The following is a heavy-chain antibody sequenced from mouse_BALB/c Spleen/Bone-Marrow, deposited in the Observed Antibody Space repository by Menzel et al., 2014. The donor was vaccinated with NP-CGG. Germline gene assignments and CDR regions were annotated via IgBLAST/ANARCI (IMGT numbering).Heavy chain of an antibody. CDR3: ARVYYGYDGTSSWFAY. D-gene: IGHD2-2*01. V-gene: IGHV1-14*01. Sequence: VQLKESGPELVKPGASVKTSCKASGYTFTNYVMHWVKQKPGQGLEWIGYINPYNDGTKYNEKFKGKATLTSDKSSSTAYMDLSSLTSEDSAVYYCARVYYGYDGTSSWFAYWGQGTLVTVSA. J-gene: IGHJ3*01. CDR1: GYTFTNYV. CDR2: INPYNDGT.